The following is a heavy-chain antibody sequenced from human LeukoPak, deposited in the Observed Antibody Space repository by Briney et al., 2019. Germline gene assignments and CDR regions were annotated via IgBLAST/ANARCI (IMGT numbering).Heavy chain of an antibody. V-gene: IGHV1-2*02. CDR3: AREYSGYPSPGYRNPYYFDY. Sequence: ASVKVSCKASGYTFTGYYMHWVRQAPGQGLEWIGWINPNSGGTNYAQKFQGRVTMTRDTSISTAYMELSRLRSDDTAVYYCAREYSGYPSPGYRNPYYFDYWGQGTLVTVSS. CDR1: GYTFTGYY. J-gene: IGHJ4*02. D-gene: IGHD5-12*01. CDR2: INPNSGGT.